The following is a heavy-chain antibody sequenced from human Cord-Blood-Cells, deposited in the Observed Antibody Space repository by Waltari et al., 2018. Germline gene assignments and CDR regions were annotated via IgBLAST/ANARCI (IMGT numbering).Heavy chain of an antibody. CDR3: ARIVPPRIDIVVVPAASYWYFDL. D-gene: IGHD2-2*01. V-gene: IGHV4-34*01. J-gene: IGHJ2*01. CDR1: GGSLSGYY. CDR2: INHSGST. Sequence: HLQQWGAGPLTPSETLSLTCAVYGGSLSGYYWIWIRQPPGKGLEWIGEINHSGSTNYNPSLKSRVTISVDTSKNQFSLKLSSVTAADTAVYYCARIVPPRIDIVVVPAASYWYFDLWGRGTLVTVSS.